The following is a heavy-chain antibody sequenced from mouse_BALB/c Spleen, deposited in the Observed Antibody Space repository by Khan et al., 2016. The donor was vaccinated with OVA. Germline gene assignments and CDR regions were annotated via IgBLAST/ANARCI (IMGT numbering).Heavy chain of an antibody. J-gene: IGHJ2*01. CDR1: GFTFSSYG. CDR2: ISGDSSTI. D-gene: IGHD1-1*01. CDR3: ATAYYYGYYFDY. Sequence: EVELVESGGGLVQPGGSRKLSCAASGFTFSSYGMHWVRQAPEKGLEWVAYISGDSSTIYYADTVKGRFTISRDNPKNTLFLQMTSVISEDTAMYYCATAYYYGYYFDYWGPGTTLTVSS. V-gene: IGHV5-17*02.